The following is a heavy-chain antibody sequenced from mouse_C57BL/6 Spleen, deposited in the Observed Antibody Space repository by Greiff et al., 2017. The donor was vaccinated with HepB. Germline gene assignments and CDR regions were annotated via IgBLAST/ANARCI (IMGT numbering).Heavy chain of an antibody. Sequence: VQLKQSGAELVRPGASVKLSCTASGFNIKDDYMHWVKQRPEQGLEWIGWIDPENGDTEYASKFQGKATITADTSSNTAYLQLSSLTSEDTAVYYCTTFLTGDYWGQGTTLTVSS. CDR3: TTFLTGDY. CDR2: IDPENGDT. V-gene: IGHV14-4*01. CDR1: GFNIKDDY. J-gene: IGHJ2*01. D-gene: IGHD4-1*01.